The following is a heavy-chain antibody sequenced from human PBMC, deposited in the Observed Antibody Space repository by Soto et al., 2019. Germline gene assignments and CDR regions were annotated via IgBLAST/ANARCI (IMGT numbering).Heavy chain of an antibody. CDR2: IIPIFGTA. D-gene: IGHD3-9*01. J-gene: IGHJ4*02. V-gene: IGHV1-69*13. Sequence: EASVKVSCKASGGTFSSYAISWVRQAPGQGLEWMGGIIPIFGTANYAQKFQGRVTITADESTSTAYMELSSLRSEDTAVYSCASPCHDILTGCCWGQGTLVTVSS. CDR1: GGTFSSYA. CDR3: ASPCHDILTGCC.